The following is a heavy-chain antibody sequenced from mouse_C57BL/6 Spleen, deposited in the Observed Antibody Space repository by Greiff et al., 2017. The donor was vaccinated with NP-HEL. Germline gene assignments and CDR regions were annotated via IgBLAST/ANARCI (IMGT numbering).Heavy chain of an antibody. CDR2: IYPGSGST. CDR1: GYTFTSYW. Sequence: QVQLQQPGAELVKPGASVKMSCKASGYTFTSYWITWVKQRPGQGLEWIGDIYPGSGSTNYNEKFKSKATLTVDTSSSTAYMQLSSLTSEDSAVYYCARHEEDYDYDLAYWGQGTLVTVSA. D-gene: IGHD2-4*01. V-gene: IGHV1-55*01. J-gene: IGHJ3*01. CDR3: ARHEEDYDYDLAY.